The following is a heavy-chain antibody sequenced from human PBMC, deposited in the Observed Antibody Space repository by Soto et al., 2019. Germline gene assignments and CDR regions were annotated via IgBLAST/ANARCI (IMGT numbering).Heavy chain of an antibody. CDR3: ARQGSAIRSLGMDV. J-gene: IGHJ6*02. V-gene: IGHV5-10-1*01. CDR2: IDPSDSYT. D-gene: IGHD2-21*02. Sequence: GKALKISCKGSGYSFTSYWISWVRQMPGKGLEWMGRIDPSDSYTNYSPSFQGHVTISADKSISTAYPQWSSPKASDTAMYYCARQGSAIRSLGMDVWGQGTTVTVSS. CDR1: GYSFTSYW.